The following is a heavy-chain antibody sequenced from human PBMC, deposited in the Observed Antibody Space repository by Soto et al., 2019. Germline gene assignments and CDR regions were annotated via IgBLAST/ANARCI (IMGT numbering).Heavy chain of an antibody. J-gene: IGHJ4*02. CDR3: ARDREYYDLWSGYLRFDY. CDR1: GYTFTNYD. CDR2: ISGNNGNT. D-gene: IGHD3-3*01. Sequence: ASVKVSCKASGYTFTNYDISWVRQAPGQGLEWMGWISGNNGNTHYAQKFQGRVTMTRDTSTSTAYMELRSLSSDDTAVYFCARDREYYDLWSGYLRFDYWGQGTLVTVS. V-gene: IGHV1-18*04.